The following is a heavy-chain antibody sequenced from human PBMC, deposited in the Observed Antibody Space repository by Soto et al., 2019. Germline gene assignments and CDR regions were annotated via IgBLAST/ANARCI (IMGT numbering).Heavy chain of an antibody. CDR1: GFTFSSYA. J-gene: IGHJ6*02. CDR3: AKVSPPVRDFWRGYYDHYYYYGMHV. Sequence: GGSLRLSCAASGFTFSSYAMSWVRQAPGKGLEWVSAISGSGGSTYYADSVKGRFTISRDNSKNTLYLQMNSLRAEDTAVYYCAKVSPPVRDFWRGYYDHYYYYGMHVPGQATTVTVSS. V-gene: IGHV3-23*01. CDR2: ISGSGGST. D-gene: IGHD3-3*01.